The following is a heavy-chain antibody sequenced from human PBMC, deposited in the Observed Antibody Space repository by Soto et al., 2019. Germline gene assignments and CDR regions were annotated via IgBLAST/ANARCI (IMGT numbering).Heavy chain of an antibody. V-gene: IGHV4-4*02. CDR1: GGSISSSNW. Sequence: PSETLSLTCAVSGGSISSSNWWSWVRQPPGKGLEWIGEIYHSGSTNYNPSLKSRVTISVDKSKNQFSLKINSVTAADTAVYYCARVLGVGSSWYSREYYYYYYGMDVWGQGTTVTVSS. CDR3: ARVLGVGSSWYSREYYYYYYGMDV. CDR2: IYHSGST. D-gene: IGHD6-13*01. J-gene: IGHJ6*02.